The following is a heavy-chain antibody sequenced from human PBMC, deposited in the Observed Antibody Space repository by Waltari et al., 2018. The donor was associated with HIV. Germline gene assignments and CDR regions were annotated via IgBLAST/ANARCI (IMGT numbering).Heavy chain of an antibody. Sequence: QVQLVESGGGLVQPGGSLRLSCAASGFTFSDYAMHWVRQAPGKGLDWVAAISYDGSIKHYADSVKGRFTIARDNSKNSLSLQMNSLRAEDTAVYYCTGSSGWGQGTLVAVSS. CDR2: ISYDGSIK. V-gene: IGHV3-30*01. D-gene: IGHD6-25*01. J-gene: IGHJ4*02. CDR1: GFTFSDYA. CDR3: TGSSG.